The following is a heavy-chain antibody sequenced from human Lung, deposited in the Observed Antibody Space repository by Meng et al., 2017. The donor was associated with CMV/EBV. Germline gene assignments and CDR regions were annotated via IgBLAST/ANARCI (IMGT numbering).Heavy chain of an antibody. CDR3: AKDDPVVAK. CDR1: GFSFTEYG. CDR2: IRMDESDK. V-gene: IGHV3-30*02. J-gene: IGHJ4*02. D-gene: IGHD4-23*01. Sequence: GGSLRLSCAASGFSFTEYGMHWVRQTPDKGLEWVAFIRMDESDKFYGDSVKGRFTISRGRSRKSLYLQMNSLRTDDTAVYYCAKDDPVVAKWGQGTLVTVYS.